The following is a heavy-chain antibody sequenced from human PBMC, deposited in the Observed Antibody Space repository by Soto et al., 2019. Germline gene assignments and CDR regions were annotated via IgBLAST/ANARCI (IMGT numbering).Heavy chain of an antibody. CDR3: ASPDCSSTSCYPFFFDI. V-gene: IGHV1-69*06. CDR2: IIPIFGTA. D-gene: IGHD2-2*01. Sequence: QVQLVQSGAEVKKPGSSVKVSCKASGGTFSSYAISWVRQAPGQGLEWMGGIIPIFGTANYAQKFQGRVTITADKTTSTAYMELSSLRSEDTAVYYCASPDCSSTSCYPFFFDIWGQGTMVTVSS. CDR1: GGTFSSYA. J-gene: IGHJ3*02.